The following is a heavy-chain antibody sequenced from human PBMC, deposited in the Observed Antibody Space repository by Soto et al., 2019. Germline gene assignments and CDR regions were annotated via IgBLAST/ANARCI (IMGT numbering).Heavy chain of an antibody. D-gene: IGHD6-19*01. CDR3: ARDGAQYSSGWYLDY. Sequence: QVQLVESGGGVVQPGRSLRLSCAASGFTFSSYAMHWVRQAPGKGLEWVAVISYDGSNKYYADSVKGRFTISRDNSKNTLYLQMNSLRAEDTAVYYCARDGAQYSSGWYLDYWGQGTLVTVSS. CDR2: ISYDGSNK. V-gene: IGHV3-30-3*01. J-gene: IGHJ4*02. CDR1: GFTFSSYA.